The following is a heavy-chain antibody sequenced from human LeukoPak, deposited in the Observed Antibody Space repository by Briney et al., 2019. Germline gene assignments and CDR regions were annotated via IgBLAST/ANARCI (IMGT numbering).Heavy chain of an antibody. V-gene: IGHV4-34*01. Sequence: SETLSLTCAVYGVSFSGYYWSWIRQPPGKGLEWIGEINHSGSTNYNPSLKSRVTISVDTSKNQFSLKLSSVTAADTAVYYCARGRKTLYRSGGSCYPKYYFDYWGQGTLVTVSS. CDR2: INHSGST. D-gene: IGHD2-15*01. J-gene: IGHJ4*02. CDR1: GVSFSGYY. CDR3: ARGRKTLYRSGGSCYPKYYFDY.